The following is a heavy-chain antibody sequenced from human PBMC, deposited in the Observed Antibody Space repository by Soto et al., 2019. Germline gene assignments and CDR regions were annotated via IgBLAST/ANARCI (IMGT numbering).Heavy chain of an antibody. Sequence: GGSLRLSCAASGFTFSSYGMHWVRQAPGKGLEWVAVIWYDGSNKYYADSVKGRFTISRDNSKNTLYLQMNSLRAEDTAVYYCARDRHDYGDYGRYYYYYMDVWGKGTTVTVSS. CDR3: ARDRHDYGDYGRYYYYYMDV. J-gene: IGHJ6*03. CDR1: GFTFSSYG. CDR2: IWYDGSNK. V-gene: IGHV3-33*01. D-gene: IGHD4-17*01.